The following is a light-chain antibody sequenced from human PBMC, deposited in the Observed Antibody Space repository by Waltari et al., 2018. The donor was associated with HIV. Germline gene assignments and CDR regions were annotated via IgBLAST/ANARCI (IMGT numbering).Light chain of an antibody. CDR2: GKN. Sequence: SSELTQDPAVSVALGQTVRITCQGDSLRSYYASWYQQKPGQAPVLVIYGKNNRPSGIPDRLSGSYSGNTASLTITGAQAEDEADYYCNSRDSSGNHLVFGGGTKLTVL. V-gene: IGLV3-19*01. CDR1: SLRSYY. J-gene: IGLJ2*01. CDR3: NSRDSSGNHLV.